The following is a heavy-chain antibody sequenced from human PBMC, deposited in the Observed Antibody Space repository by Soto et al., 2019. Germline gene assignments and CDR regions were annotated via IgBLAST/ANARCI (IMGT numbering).Heavy chain of an antibody. CDR3: AKFKGDDYVFWSGRIFAY. CDR1: GFTFSSYA. J-gene: IGHJ4*02. D-gene: IGHD3-3*01. Sequence: GGSLGLSCAASGFTFSSYAMSWVRQAPGKGLEWVSAISGSGGSTYYADSVKGRFTISRDNSKNTLYLQMNSLRAEDTAVYYCAKFKGDDYVFWSGRIFAYWGQGTLVPVSS. V-gene: IGHV3-23*01. CDR2: ISGSGGST.